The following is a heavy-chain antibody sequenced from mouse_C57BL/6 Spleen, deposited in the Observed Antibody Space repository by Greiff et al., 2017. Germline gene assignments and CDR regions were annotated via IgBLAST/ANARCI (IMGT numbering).Heavy chain of an antibody. J-gene: IGHJ4*01. V-gene: IGHV5-9-1*02. CDR1: GFTFSSYA. CDR2: ISSGGDYI. CDR3: TRVPYDYYAMDY. D-gene: IGHD1-1*01. Sequence: EVQRVESGEGLVKPGGSLKLSCAASGFTFSSYAMSWVRQTPEKRLEWVAYISSGGDYIYYADTEKGRFTISRDNARNTLYLQMSSLKSEDTAMYYCTRVPYDYYAMDYWGQGTSVTVSS.